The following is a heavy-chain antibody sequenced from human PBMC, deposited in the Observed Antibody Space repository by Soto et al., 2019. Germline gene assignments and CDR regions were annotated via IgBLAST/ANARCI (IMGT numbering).Heavy chain of an antibody. D-gene: IGHD2-2*01. Sequence: QVQLVQSGAEVKKPGASVKVSCKASGYTFTSYDINWVRQATGQGLEWMGWMNPNSGNTGYAQKFQGRVTMTRNTSISTAYMELSSLRSEEKAVYYCARGRGYCISTSCYGYYYGMDVWGQGTTVTVSS. CDR1: GYTFTSYD. V-gene: IGHV1-8*01. CDR2: MNPNSGNT. CDR3: ARGRGYCISTSCYGYYYGMDV. J-gene: IGHJ6*02.